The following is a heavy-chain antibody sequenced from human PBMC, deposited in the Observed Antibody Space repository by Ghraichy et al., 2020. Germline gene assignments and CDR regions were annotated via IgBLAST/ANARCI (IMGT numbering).Heavy chain of an antibody. CDR2: IKQDGSVQ. Sequence: GGSLRLSCAASGFIFSTYWMSWVRQAPGKGLEWVANIKQDGSVQYYVDSVKGRFTISRDNAKNSLYLQMNSLRAEDTAVYYCARDPLAAAAWVRGFDPWGQGTLVTVSS. CDR3: ARDPLAAAAWVRGFDP. D-gene: IGHD6-13*01. CDR1: GFIFSTYW. J-gene: IGHJ5*02. V-gene: IGHV3-7*01.